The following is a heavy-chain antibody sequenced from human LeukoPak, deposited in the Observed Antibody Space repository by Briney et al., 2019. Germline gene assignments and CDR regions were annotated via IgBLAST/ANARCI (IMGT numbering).Heavy chain of an antibody. Sequence: GGSLRLSCAASGFTFSSYAMSWVRQAPGKGLEWVSAISGSGGSTYYADSVKGRFTISRDNSKNTLYLQMNSLRAEDTAVYYCAKCLYSRGSENVDYWGQGTLVTVSS. J-gene: IGHJ4*02. D-gene: IGHD6-13*01. CDR3: AKCLYSRGSENVDY. V-gene: IGHV3-23*01. CDR1: GFTFSSYA. CDR2: ISGSGGST.